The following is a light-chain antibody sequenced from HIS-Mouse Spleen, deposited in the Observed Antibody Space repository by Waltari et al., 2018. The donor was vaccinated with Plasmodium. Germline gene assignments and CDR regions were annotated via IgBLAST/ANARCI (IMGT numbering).Light chain of an antibody. CDR3: PQRSNWPRVLT. V-gene: IGKV3-11*01. J-gene: IGKJ4*01. CDR1: QSVSSY. CDR2: DAS. Sequence: EIVLTQSPATLSLSPGERATLPCRASQSVSSYLAWYQQKPGQAPRLLIYDASNRATGIPARFSGSGSGTDFTLTISSLEPEDFAVYYCPQRSNWPRVLTFG.